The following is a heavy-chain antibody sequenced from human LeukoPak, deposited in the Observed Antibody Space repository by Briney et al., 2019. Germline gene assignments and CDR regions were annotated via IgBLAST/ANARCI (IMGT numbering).Heavy chain of an antibody. CDR2: IKEDGSDK. J-gene: IGHJ4*02. CDR3: ARHYYDFWSGYLSYFDY. D-gene: IGHD3-3*01. V-gene: IGHV3-7*03. CDR1: GFTFSSCW. Sequence: GGSLRLSCAASGFTFSSCWMSWVRQAPGKGLEWVANIKEDGSDKYYVDSVKGRFTVSRDNTKYSLYLQMNNLRAEDTAVYYCARHYYDFWSGYLSYFDYWGQGTLVTVSS.